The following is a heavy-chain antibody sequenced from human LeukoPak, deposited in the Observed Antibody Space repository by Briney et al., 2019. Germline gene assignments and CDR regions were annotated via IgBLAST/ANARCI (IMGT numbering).Heavy chain of an antibody. D-gene: IGHD6-19*01. CDR2: ISGSGGST. V-gene: IGHV3-23*01. CDR3: AKCQQWLVPFDY. CDR1: GFKFSDHY. Sequence: PGGSLRLSCAASGFKFSDHYIDWVRQAPGKGLEWVSAISGSGGSTYYADSVKGRFTISRDNSKNTLYLQMNSLRAEDTAVYYCAKCQQWLVPFDYWGQGTLVTVSS. J-gene: IGHJ4*02.